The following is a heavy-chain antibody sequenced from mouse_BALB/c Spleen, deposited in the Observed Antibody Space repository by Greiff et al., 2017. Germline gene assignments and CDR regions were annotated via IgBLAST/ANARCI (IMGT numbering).Heavy chain of an antibody. D-gene: IGHD2-2*01. CDR1: GFTFSSYT. Sequence: EVHLVESGGGLVKPGGSLKLSCAASGFTFSSYTMSWVRQTPEKRLEWVATISSGGGNTYYPDSVKGRFTISRDNAKNNLYLQMSSLRSEDTALYYCARYRGGYDVDFDYWGQGTTLTVSS. J-gene: IGHJ2*01. CDR3: ARYRGGYDVDFDY. V-gene: IGHV5-9*03. CDR2: ISSGGGNT.